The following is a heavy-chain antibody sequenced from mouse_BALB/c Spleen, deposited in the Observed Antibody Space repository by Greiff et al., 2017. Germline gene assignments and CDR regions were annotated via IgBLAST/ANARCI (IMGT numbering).Heavy chain of an antibody. CDR1: GFTFSSFG. Sequence: EVKLVESGGGLVQPGGSRKLSCAASGFTFSSFGMHWVRQAPEKGLEWVAYISSGSSTIYYADTVKGRFTISRDNPKNTLFLQMTSLRSEDTAMYYCARCYYGNYEVDYWGQGTTLTVSS. D-gene: IGHD2-1*01. CDR3: ARCYYGNYEVDY. V-gene: IGHV5-17*02. J-gene: IGHJ2*01. CDR2: ISSGSSTI.